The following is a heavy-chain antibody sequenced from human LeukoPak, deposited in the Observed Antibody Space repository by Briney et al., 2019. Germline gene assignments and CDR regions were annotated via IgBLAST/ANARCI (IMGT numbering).Heavy chain of an antibody. V-gene: IGHV3-53*05. J-gene: IGHJ4*02. D-gene: IGHD1/OR15-1a*01. CDR3: ARDKKITGTDVIDY. Sequence: GGSLRLSCAASGFTVSSNYMSWVRQAPGKGLEWISVIYSGGSTYYADSVKGRFTISRDNSKNTLYLQMNSLRAEDTAVYYCARDKKITGTDVIDYWGQGTLVTVSS. CDR2: IYSGGST. CDR1: GFTVSSNY.